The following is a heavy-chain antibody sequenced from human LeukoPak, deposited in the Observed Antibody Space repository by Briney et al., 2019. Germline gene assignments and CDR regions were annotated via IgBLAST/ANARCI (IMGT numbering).Heavy chain of an antibody. CDR2: ISGSGGGP. CDR3: ARDSPDY. CDR1: GFTFSSYS. Sequence: GGSLRLSCAASGFTFSSYSMNWVRQAPGKGLEWVSTISGSGGGPFFADSVKGRFTISRDNAKNSLYLQMNSLRAEDTAVYYCARDSPDYWGQGALVTVSS. V-gene: IGHV3-21*01. J-gene: IGHJ4*02.